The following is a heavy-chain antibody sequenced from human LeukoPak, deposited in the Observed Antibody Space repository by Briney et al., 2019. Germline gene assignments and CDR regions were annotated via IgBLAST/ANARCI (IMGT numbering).Heavy chain of an antibody. CDR3: AKHFSSGYYFFYYFGY. J-gene: IGHJ4*02. D-gene: IGHD3-22*01. Sequence: GGSLRLSCAASGFTFSSYSMNWVRQAPGKGLEWVSSISSSSSYIYYADSVKGRFTISRDNSKNTLYLQMNSLRAEDTAVYYCAKHFSSGYYFFYYFGYWGQGTLVTVSS. V-gene: IGHV3-21*04. CDR2: ISSSSSYI. CDR1: GFTFSSYS.